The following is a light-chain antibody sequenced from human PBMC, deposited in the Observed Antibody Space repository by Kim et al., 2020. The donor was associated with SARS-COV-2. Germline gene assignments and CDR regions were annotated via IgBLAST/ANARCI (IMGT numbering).Light chain of an antibody. CDR1: QGLLHSDGQNF. CDR2: EVS. Sequence: QPASTPCKSSQGLLHSDGQNFLYWYLQKAGQSPQLLIYEVSGRLSGVPDRFRGSGSGTDFTLEISRVEAEDVGVYYCMQGIHPITFGQGTRLEIK. V-gene: IGKV2-29*02. CDR3: MQGIHPIT. J-gene: IGKJ5*01.